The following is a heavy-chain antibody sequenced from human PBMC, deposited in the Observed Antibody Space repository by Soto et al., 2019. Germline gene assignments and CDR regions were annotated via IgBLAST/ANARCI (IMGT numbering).Heavy chain of an antibody. CDR1: GYTFTSYD. D-gene: IGHD4-4*01. CDR3: ARGLGRAVTTLYNWFDP. Sequence: QVQLVQSGAEVKKPGASVKVSCKASGYTFTSYDINWVRQATGQGLEWMGWMNPNRGNTGYAQKFQGRVTMTRNTSISTAYMELSSLRSEDTAVYYCARGLGRAVTTLYNWFDPWGQGTLVTVSS. J-gene: IGHJ5*02. V-gene: IGHV1-8*01. CDR2: MNPNRGNT.